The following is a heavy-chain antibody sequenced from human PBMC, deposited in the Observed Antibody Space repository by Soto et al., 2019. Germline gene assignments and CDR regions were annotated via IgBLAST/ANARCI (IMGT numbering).Heavy chain of an antibody. CDR1: GVIFNAYA. CDR3: ARVASDYINSADH. D-gene: IGHD4-4*01. CDR2: IGGSGGNT. J-gene: IGHJ4*02. V-gene: IGHV3-23*01. Sequence: GGSLRLSCAASGVIFNAYAMAGVRQAPGKGLEWVSAIGGSGGNTYYAASVKGRFTISRDNSKDTVDLEMNRLRVDDTAVYFCARVASDYINSADHWGQGILVTVSS.